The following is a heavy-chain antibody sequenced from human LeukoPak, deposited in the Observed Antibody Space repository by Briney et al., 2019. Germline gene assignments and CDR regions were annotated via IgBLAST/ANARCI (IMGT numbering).Heavy chain of an antibody. Sequence: PGGSLRLSCAASGFTFSSFSMSWVRQAPGKGLEYVSGIGRTTYYAESVKGRFTISRDNSRNTLFLQMNCLRADDTAAYYCAKRGLYGTVPFYGMEVWGQGTTVTVSS. CDR2: IGRTT. V-gene: IGHV3-23*01. CDR3: AKRGLYGTVPFYGMEV. CDR1: GFTFSSFS. J-gene: IGHJ6*02. D-gene: IGHD2-8*02.